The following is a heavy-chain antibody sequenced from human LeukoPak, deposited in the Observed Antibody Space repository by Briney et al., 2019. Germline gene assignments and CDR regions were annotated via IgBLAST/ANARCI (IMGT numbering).Heavy chain of an antibody. Sequence: SETLSLTCAVYGGSFSGYYWSWIRQPPGKGLEWIGEINHSGSTNYNPSLKSRATISIDTSKNQFSLKLSSVTAADTAVYYCARLRPLDYWGQGTLVTVSS. V-gene: IGHV4-34*01. CDR1: GGSFSGYY. CDR2: INHSGST. J-gene: IGHJ4*02. CDR3: ARLRPLDY.